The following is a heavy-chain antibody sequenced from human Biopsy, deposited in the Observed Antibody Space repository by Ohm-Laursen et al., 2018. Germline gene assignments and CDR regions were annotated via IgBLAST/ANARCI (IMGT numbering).Heavy chain of an antibody. Sequence: SLRLSCTASGFTLSYYSMTWARQAPGKGLEWVSSIRSGGDYTFYADSVKGRFTISRDNAKNSLYLQMNSLRAEDTAVYYCARDQRGPSLLEAKLTPNYFDYWGRGSLVTVSS. CDR1: GFTLSYYS. CDR2: IRSGGDYT. CDR3: ARDQRGPSLLEAKLTPNYFDY. V-gene: IGHV3-21*01. J-gene: IGHJ4*02. D-gene: IGHD1-1*01.